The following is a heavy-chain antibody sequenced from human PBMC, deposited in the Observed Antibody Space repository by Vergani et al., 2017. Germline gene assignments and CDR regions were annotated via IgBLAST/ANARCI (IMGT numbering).Heavy chain of an antibody. D-gene: IGHD4-17*01. CDR3: AKSALHLDYGDYGNYFDY. J-gene: IGHJ4*02. CDR2: ISGSGGST. CDR1: GFTFSSYA. V-gene: IGHV3-23*04. Sequence: EVQLVESGGGLVQPGGSLRLSCAASGFTFSSYAMSWVRQAPGKGLEWVSAISGSGGSTYYADSMKGRFTISRDNSKNTLYLQMNSLRAEDTAVYYCAKSALHLDYGDYGNYFDYWGQGTLVTVSS.